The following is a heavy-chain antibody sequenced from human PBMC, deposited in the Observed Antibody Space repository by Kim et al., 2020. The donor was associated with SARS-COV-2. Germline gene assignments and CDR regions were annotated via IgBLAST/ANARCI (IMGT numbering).Heavy chain of an antibody. J-gene: IGHJ4*02. CDR1: GYTFTGYY. D-gene: IGHD1-7*01. Sequence: ASVKVSCKATGYTFTGYYLHWVRQAPGQGLEWMGRINPYSGATNYAQKFQCRVSMTRDTSITTAYMDLSTLRSDDTAVYYCALPMSTAELVHFDYWGQGTLVTVSS. CDR2: INPYSGAT. CDR3: ALPMSTAELVHFDY. V-gene: IGHV1-2*06.